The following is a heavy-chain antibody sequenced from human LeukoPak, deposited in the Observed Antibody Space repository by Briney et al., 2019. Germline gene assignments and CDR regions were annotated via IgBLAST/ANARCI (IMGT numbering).Heavy chain of an antibody. CDR3: ASPKEYSSLPTSGSFDY. D-gene: IGHD6-6*01. CDR2: IIPIFGTA. V-gene: IGHV1-69*05. CDR1: GGTFSSYA. Sequence: SVKVSCKASGGTFSSYAISWVRQAPVQGLEWMGRIIPIFGTANYAQKFQGRVTITTDESTSTAYMELSSLRSEDTAVYYCASPKEYSSLPTSGSFDYWGQGTLVTVSS. J-gene: IGHJ4*02.